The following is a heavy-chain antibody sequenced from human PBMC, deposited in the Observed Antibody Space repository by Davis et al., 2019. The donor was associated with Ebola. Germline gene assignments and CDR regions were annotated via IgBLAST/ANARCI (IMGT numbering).Heavy chain of an antibody. CDR3: ARADTNFGMGV. J-gene: IGHJ6*02. Sequence: AASVKVSCKASGYTFTTCNINWVRQATGPGLEWMGRIIPVLDKTHYAQKFQGRVTITVDKSTSTTYMELGSLRSEDTAVYYCARADTNFGMGVWGQGTTVTVSS. CDR2: IIPVLDKT. CDR1: GYTFTTCN. V-gene: IGHV1-69*08.